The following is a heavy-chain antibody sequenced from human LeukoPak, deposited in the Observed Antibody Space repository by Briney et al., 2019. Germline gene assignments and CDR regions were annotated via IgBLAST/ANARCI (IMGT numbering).Heavy chain of an antibody. D-gene: IGHD6-19*01. J-gene: IGHJ1*01. CDR1: GFTFSSYA. Sequence: GGSLRLSCAASGFTFSSYAMSWVRQAPGKGLEWVSAISDGGGSTYYADSVKGRFTISRDNSKNTLYLQMNSLRAEDTAVYYCAKPPDDSSGWYGEYFQHWGQGTLVTVSS. CDR2: ISDGGGST. CDR3: AKPPDDSSGWYGEYFQH. V-gene: IGHV3-23*01.